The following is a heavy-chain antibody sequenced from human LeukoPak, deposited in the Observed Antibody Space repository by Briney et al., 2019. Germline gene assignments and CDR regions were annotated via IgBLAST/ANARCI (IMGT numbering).Heavy chain of an antibody. CDR3: ARDRGFYVYYGMDV. Sequence: GRSLRLSCTASGFTFSDHAMHWVRQAPGKGLEWVTVISYHARDQFYADSVKGRFTISRDNSKNTLYLQMNSLRAEDTAVYYCARDRGFYVYYGMDVWGQGTTVTVSS. D-gene: IGHD2/OR15-2a*01. CDR2: ISYHARDQ. V-gene: IGHV3-30*04. CDR1: GFTFSDHA. J-gene: IGHJ6*02.